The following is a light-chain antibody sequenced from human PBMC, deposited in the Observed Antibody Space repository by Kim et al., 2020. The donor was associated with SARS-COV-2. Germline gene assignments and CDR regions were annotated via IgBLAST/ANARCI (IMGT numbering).Light chain of an antibody. V-gene: IGLV3-1*01. J-gene: IGLJ3*02. CDR3: QAWDNTWV. Sequence: VSPGQTVAITCTGDKRGEKDSSWYQPQPGQAPVLVIYQDTKRPAVIPERFAGSNSGNTATLTISGAQAMDEADYYCQAWDNTWVFGGGTQLTVL. CDR1: KRGEKD. CDR2: QDT.